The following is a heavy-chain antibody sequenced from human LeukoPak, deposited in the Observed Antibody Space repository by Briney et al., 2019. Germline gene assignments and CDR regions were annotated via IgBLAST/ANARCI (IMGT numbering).Heavy chain of an antibody. CDR2: IYSGGST. J-gene: IGHJ4*02. Sequence: GGSLRLSCAASGFTVSSNYMSWVRQAPGKGLEWVSVIYSGGSTYYADSVKGRFTISRDNSKNTLYLQMNSLRAEDTAVYYCAARSSRLYYFDYWGQGTLVTVSS. V-gene: IGHV3-53*01. CDR1: GFTVSSNY. D-gene: IGHD6-13*01. CDR3: AARSSRLYYFDY.